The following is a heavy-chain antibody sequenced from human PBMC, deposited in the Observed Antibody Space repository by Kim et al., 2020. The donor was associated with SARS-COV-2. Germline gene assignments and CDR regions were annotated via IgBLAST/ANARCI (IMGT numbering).Heavy chain of an antibody. CDR2: INPNSGGT. V-gene: IGHV1-2*05. CDR3: ARSHSSGWSFGAFDI. CDR1: GYTFTGYY. Sequence: ASVKVSCKASGYTFTGYYMHWVRQAPGQGLEWMGRINPNSGGTNYAQKFQGRVTMTRDTSISTAYMELSRLRSDDTVVYYCARSHSSGWSFGAFDIWGQGTMVTVSS. J-gene: IGHJ3*02. D-gene: IGHD6-19*01.